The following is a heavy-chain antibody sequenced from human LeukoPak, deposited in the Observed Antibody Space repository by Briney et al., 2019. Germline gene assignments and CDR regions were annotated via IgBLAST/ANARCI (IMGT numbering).Heavy chain of an antibody. CDR3: ARSPQNYYDSSGYPGDY. D-gene: IGHD3-22*01. CDR1: GYTFTDYG. Sequence: ASVKVSCKASGYTFTDYGMHWVRLAPGQRREWMGWINAGNGNTKYSQKFQGRVTITRDTSASTAYMELSSLRPEHTAVYYCARSPQNYYDSSGYPGDYWGQGTLVTVSS. V-gene: IGHV1-3*01. CDR2: INAGNGNT. J-gene: IGHJ4*02.